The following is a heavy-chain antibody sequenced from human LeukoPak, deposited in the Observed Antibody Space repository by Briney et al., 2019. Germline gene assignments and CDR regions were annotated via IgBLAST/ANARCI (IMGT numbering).Heavy chain of an antibody. V-gene: IGHV3-15*01. J-gene: IGHJ5*02. CDR3: TTDLGVVVEGGWFDP. CDR2: IKSKTDGGTT. Sequence: GGSLRLSCAASGFTFSNAWMSWVRQAPGKGLEWVGRIKSKTDGGTTDYAAPVKGRFTISRDDSKNTLYLQMNSLKTEDTAVYYCTTDLGVVVEGGWFDPWGQGTLVTVSS. D-gene: IGHD2-21*01. CDR1: GFTFSNAW.